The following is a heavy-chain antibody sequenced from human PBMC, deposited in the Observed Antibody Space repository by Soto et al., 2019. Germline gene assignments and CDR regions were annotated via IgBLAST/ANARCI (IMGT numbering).Heavy chain of an antibody. CDR2: IYYTGST. J-gene: IGHJ4*02. CDR1: GGSISGFY. V-gene: IGHV4-59*01. Sequence: SETLSLTCAVSGGSISGFYWSWIRQPPGKGLEWIWYIYYTGSTNYSPSLKSRVTLSVDTSKNQFSLKLSSVTAADTAVYYCARDVTCGGDCYPGYFDYWGQGTLVTV. CDR3: ARDVTCGGDCYPGYFDY. D-gene: IGHD2-21*02.